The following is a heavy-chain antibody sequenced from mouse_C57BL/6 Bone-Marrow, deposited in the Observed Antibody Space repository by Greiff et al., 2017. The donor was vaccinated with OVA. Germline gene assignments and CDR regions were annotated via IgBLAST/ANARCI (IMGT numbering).Heavy chain of an antibody. J-gene: IGHJ2*01. CDR1: GYTFTSYW. CDR3: ERRGYFDY. Sequence: VQLQQPGAELVMPGASVKLSCKASGYTFTSYWMHWVKQRPGQGLEWIGEIDPSDSYTNYNQKFKGKSTLTVDKSSSTAYMQLSSLTSADSAVYYWERRGYFDYWGQGTTLTGSS. CDR2: IDPSDSYT. V-gene: IGHV1-69*01.